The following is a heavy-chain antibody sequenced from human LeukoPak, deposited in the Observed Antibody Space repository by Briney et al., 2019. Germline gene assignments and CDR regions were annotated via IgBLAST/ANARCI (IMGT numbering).Heavy chain of an antibody. CDR1: GLMFSKYG. V-gene: IGHV3-30*02. Sequence: GGSLRLSCAVSGLMFSKYGMHWVRQAPGKGLDWVASISQDATKKYYEDSVKGRFTISRDNSKNTVFLQVDNLRIEGTAVYFCANQCGGDCESDLWGRGTRVTVSS. J-gene: IGHJ5*02. CDR3: ANQCGGDCESDL. D-gene: IGHD2-21*02. CDR2: ISQDATKK.